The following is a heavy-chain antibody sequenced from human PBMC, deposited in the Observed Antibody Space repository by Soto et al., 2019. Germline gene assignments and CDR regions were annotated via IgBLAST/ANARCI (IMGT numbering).Heavy chain of an antibody. V-gene: IGHV1-18*04. J-gene: IGHJ4*02. CDR2: ISAYNGNT. CDR3: ARADKATAWQAVDY. D-gene: IGHD5-12*01. Sequence: ASVKLSCKSSGYTFTSDGISLVRQTPGQGLEWMGWISAYNGNTNYAQKLQGRVTMTTDTSTSTAYMELRSLRSDDTAVYYCARADKATAWQAVDYWGQGTLVTVSS. CDR1: GYTFTSDG.